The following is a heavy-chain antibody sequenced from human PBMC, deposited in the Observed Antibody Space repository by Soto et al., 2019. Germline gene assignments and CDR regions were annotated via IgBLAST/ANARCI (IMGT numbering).Heavy chain of an antibody. D-gene: IGHD3-10*01. CDR1: GGPISTGGYY. Sequence: SETLSLTCTVSGGPISTGGYYWYWVRQHPGMGLECIGYIYYSGNTYYNPSLRSRVTITVDTSKNQFSLSLSPVSAADTALYFCAGSKNRGESFDYWGQGALVTVSS. V-gene: IGHV4-31*03. J-gene: IGHJ4*02. CDR3: AGSKNRGESFDY. CDR2: IYYSGNT.